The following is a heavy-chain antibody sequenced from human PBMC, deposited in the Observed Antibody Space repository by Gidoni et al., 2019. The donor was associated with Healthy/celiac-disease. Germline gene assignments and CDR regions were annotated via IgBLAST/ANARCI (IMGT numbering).Heavy chain of an antibody. D-gene: IGHD3-10*01. CDR1: RFTFSTYA. Sequence: EVQLLESGGGLVQPGGSLRLSCAASRFTFSTYAMSWVRQAPGKGLGWVSAISGSGGSTYYADSVKGRFTISRDNSKNTLYLKMNSLRAEDTAVYYCAKDSYYYGSGSIWGQGTMVTVSS. V-gene: IGHV3-23*01. CDR2: ISGSGGST. J-gene: IGHJ3*02. CDR3: AKDSYYYGSGSI.